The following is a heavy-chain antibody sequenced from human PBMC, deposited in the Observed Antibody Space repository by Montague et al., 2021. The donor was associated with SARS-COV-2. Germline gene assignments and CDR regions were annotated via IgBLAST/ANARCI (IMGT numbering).Heavy chain of an antibody. CDR3: AMRGGGLDFLDI. V-gene: IGHV4-39*02. CDR2: IYDSGSS. CDR1: GGSIRTSNYY. Sequence: SETLSLTCTVSGGSIRTSNYYWGWMRQPAGKGLDWIGSIYDSGSSYYNPSLKSRVTISVDTSKNHFSLKLCSVTAADTAVYYCAMRGGGLDFLDIWGKGTMVTVSS. D-gene: IGHD5-12*01. J-gene: IGHJ3*02.